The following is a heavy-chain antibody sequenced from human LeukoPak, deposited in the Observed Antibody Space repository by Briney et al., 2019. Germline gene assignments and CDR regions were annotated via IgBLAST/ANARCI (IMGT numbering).Heavy chain of an antibody. J-gene: IGHJ3*02. CDR2: ISSSGSTI. CDR3: ARANEVGAFDI. D-gene: IGHD4/OR15-4a*01. CDR1: GFTFSSYE. Sequence: GGSLRLSCAASGFTFSSYEMNWVRQAPGKGLEWVSYISSSGSTIYYADSVKGRFTISRDSAKNSLYLQVNSLRAEDTAVYYCARANEVGAFDIWGQGTMVTVSS. V-gene: IGHV3-48*03.